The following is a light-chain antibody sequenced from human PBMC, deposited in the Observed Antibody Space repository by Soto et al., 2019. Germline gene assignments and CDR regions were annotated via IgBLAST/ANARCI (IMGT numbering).Light chain of an antibody. CDR1: QSISVY. CDR2: AAS. CDR3: QQNYNIPRT. V-gene: IGKV1-39*01. Sequence: DIQMTQSPSSLSASVGDRVTITCRASQSISVYLNWYQQKPGKAPKLLIYAASTLQSGVPPRFSGSGSGAAFTLTINSLQPEDFATYFCQQNYNIPRTFGQGTKVEIK. J-gene: IGKJ1*01.